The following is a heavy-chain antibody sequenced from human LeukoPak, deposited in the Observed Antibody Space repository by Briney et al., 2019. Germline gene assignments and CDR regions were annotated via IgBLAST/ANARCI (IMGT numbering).Heavy chain of an antibody. Sequence: PGGSLRLSCAASGFTFSSYWMHWVRQAPGKGLVWVSRINSDGSSTNYADSVKGRFTISRDNAKNTLYLQTNSLRAEDTAVYYCATLTERENYHYTANLWGQGTLVIVS. V-gene: IGHV3-74*01. CDR1: GFTFSSYW. CDR3: ATLTERENYHYTANL. CDR2: INSDGSST. J-gene: IGHJ4*02. D-gene: IGHD3-16*02.